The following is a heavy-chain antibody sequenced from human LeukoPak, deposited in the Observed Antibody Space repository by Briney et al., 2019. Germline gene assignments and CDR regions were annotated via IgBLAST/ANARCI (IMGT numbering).Heavy chain of an antibody. V-gene: IGHV3-30*02. CDR1: GFTFSSCA. Sequence: GGSLRLTCAASGFTFSSCAMSWVRQAPGKGLEWVALIRYDGSNKYYAHSVKGRFTISRDNSKNTLSLQMTSLRAEDTAVYYCSKGGEDYDFWSGDYWGQGTLVTVSS. D-gene: IGHD3-3*01. CDR2: IRYDGSNK. J-gene: IGHJ4*02. CDR3: SKGGEDYDFWSGDY.